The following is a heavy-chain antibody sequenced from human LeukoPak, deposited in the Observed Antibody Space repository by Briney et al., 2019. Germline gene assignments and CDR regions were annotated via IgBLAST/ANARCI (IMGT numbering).Heavy chain of an antibody. J-gene: IGHJ4*02. CDR3: ARHYYDSSGPSLDLDY. V-gene: IGHV4-39*01. CDR1: GGSISSSSYY. D-gene: IGHD3-22*01. Sequence: PSETLSLTCTVSGGSISSSSYYWGWIRQPPGKGLEWIGSIYYSGSTYYNPSLKSRVTISVDTSKNQFSLKLSSVTVADTAVYYCARHYYDSSGPSLDLDYWGQGTLVTVSS. CDR2: IYYSGST.